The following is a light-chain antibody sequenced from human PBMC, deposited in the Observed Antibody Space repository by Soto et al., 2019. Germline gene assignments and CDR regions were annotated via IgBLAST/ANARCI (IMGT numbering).Light chain of an antibody. CDR2: GAS. Sequence: EIVLTQSPGILSLSPGERATLSCRASLSVTSNYLAWYQQKPGQAPRLLFYGASVRATGIPDRFTGSGSGTDFTPTITSLQSEDFAVYYCQQYNTWWTFGQGTKVDIK. J-gene: IGKJ1*01. V-gene: IGKV3-20*01. CDR1: LSVTSNY. CDR3: QQYNTWWT.